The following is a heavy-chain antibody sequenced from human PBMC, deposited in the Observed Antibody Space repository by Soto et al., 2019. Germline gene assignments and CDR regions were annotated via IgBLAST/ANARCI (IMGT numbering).Heavy chain of an antibody. J-gene: IGHJ4*02. CDR3: ARGAKGDSSGYYYEPSFDY. V-gene: IGHV4-30-4*01. CDR2: IYYSGST. D-gene: IGHD3-22*01. Sequence: SETLSLTCTVSGGSISSGDYYWSWIRQPPGKGLEWIGYIYYSGSTYYNPSLKSRVTISVDTSKNQFSLKLSSVTAADTAVYYCARGAKGDSSGYYYEPSFDYWGQGTLVTVSS. CDR1: GGSISSGDYY.